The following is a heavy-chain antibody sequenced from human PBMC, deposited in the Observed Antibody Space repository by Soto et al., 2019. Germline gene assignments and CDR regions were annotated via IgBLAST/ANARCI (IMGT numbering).Heavy chain of an antibody. V-gene: IGHV4-31*03. J-gene: IGHJ5*02. CDR1: GASMSSGGYY. CDR2: IYYSGST. Sequence: SETLSLTCTVSGASMSSGGYYWTWIRQSPGKGLEWIGYIYYSGSTYYNPSLESRVAISLDTSRSQFSLTLHSVTAADTAIYYCARDRHNNFFDPWGQGTLVSVSS. CDR3: ARDRHNNFFDP. D-gene: IGHD6-6*01.